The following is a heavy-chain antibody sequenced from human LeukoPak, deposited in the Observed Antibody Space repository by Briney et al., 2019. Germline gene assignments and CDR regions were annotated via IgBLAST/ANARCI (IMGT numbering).Heavy chain of an antibody. V-gene: IGHV1-2*02. Sequence: ASVKVSCKASGYTFTGYYMHWVRQAPGQGLEWMGWINPNSGGTNYAQKFQGRVTMTRDTSISTAYMELSRLRSDDTAVYYCARVDRQGSSSWYPPEPGYYYYMDVWGKGTTVTISS. CDR1: GYTFTGYY. CDR2: INPNSGGT. CDR3: ARVDRQGSSSWYPPEPGYYYYMDV. D-gene: IGHD6-13*01. J-gene: IGHJ6*03.